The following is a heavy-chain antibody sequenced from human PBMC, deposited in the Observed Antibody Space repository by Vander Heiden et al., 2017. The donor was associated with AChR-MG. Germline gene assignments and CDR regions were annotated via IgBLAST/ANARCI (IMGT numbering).Heavy chain of an antibody. D-gene: IGHD3-10*01. CDR3: ARRTPNYGSGSSYYYYYYGMDA. Sequence: QLQLQESGPGLVKPSETLSLTCTVPGGSISSSSYYWGWLRQPPGKGLEWIGSIYYSGSTYYNPSLKSRVTISVDTSKNQFSLKLSSVTAADTAVYYCARRTPNYGSGSSYYYYYYGMDAWGQGTTVTVSS. CDR1: GGSISSSSYY. J-gene: IGHJ6*02. V-gene: IGHV4-39*01. CDR2: IYYSGST.